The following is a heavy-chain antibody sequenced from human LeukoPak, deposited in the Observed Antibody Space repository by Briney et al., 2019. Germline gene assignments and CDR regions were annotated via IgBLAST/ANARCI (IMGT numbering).Heavy chain of an antibody. V-gene: IGHV4-31*03. J-gene: IGHJ4*02. D-gene: IGHD4-23*01. CDR3: ARVVTWPLYYFDY. CDR1: GGSISSGGYY. Sequence: SETLSLTCTVSGGSISSGGYYWSWIRQHPGKGLEWIGCIYYSGSTYYNPSLKSRVTISVDTSKNQFSLKLSSVTAADTAVYYCARVVTWPLYYFDYWGQGTLVTVSS. CDR2: IYYSGST.